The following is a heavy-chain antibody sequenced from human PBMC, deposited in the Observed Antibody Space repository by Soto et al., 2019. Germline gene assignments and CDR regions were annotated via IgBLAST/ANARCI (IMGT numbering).Heavy chain of an antibody. V-gene: IGHV3-74*01. CDR1: GFTFSNYW. Sequence: GGSLRLSCAASGFTFSNYWMHWVRQAPGKGLVWVSRINSDGGSASYADSVKGRFTISRDNAKNTLYLQMNSLRAEDTAVYYCARDQEGIAAAGVYYYYYGMDVWGQGTTVTVSS. J-gene: IGHJ6*02. CDR3: ARDQEGIAAAGVYYYYYGMDV. CDR2: INSDGGSA. D-gene: IGHD6-13*01.